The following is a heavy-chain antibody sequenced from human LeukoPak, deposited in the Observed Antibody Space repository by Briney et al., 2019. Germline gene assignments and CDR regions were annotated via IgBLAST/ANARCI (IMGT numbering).Heavy chain of an antibody. Sequence: GGSLRLSCATSGFTFSESVMHWVRQAPGKGLEWVAVIRNDGGTVYYADFAKGRFTISSDNSENTLYLQLHSLRGEDTAVYYCAKEGGAGGNSPDHWGQGTLVTVSS. CDR3: AKEGGAGGNSPDH. D-gene: IGHD4-23*01. CDR2: IRNDGGTV. CDR1: GFTFSESV. V-gene: IGHV3-30-3*02. J-gene: IGHJ4*02.